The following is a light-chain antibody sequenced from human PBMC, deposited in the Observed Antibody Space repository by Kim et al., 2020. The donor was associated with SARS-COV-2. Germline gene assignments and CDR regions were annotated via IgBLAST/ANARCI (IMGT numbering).Light chain of an antibody. Sequence: PGQRPRITCSGDALPKKYAYWYQQKPGQAPVLVIYKDRERPSGIPERFSGSSSGTTVTLTISGVQAEDEADYYCQSADSSGTYVVFGGGTQLTVL. CDR2: KDR. V-gene: IGLV3-25*03. CDR3: QSADSSGTYVV. CDR1: ALPKKY. J-gene: IGLJ2*01.